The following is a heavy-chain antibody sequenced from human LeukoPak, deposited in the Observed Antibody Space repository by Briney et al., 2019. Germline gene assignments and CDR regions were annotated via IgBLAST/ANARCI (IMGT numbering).Heavy chain of an antibody. J-gene: IGHJ4*02. Sequence: PSETLSLTCTVSGGSISSYYWSWIRQPPGKGLEWIGYIYYSGSTNYNPSLKSRVTISINTSKNQFSLKLNSVTAADTAVYYCASALQWLMFDSWGQGILVTVSS. CDR3: ASALQWLMFDS. D-gene: IGHD5-24*01. V-gene: IGHV4-59*01. CDR2: IYYSGST. CDR1: GGSISSYY.